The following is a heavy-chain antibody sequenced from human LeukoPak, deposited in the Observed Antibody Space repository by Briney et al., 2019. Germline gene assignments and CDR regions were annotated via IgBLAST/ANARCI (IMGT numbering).Heavy chain of an antibody. J-gene: IGHJ3*02. D-gene: IGHD4-17*01. CDR3: ATSETTHDAFDI. CDR1: GLTFSNYA. CDR2: ISGRGGST. V-gene: IGHV3-23*01. Sequence: GGSLRLSCAASGLTFSNYAMSWVRQAPGKGLEWVSTISGRGGSTYYADSAKGRFTISRDNSKNTLYLQMNSLRAEDTAVYYCATSETTHDAFDIWGQGTMVTVSS.